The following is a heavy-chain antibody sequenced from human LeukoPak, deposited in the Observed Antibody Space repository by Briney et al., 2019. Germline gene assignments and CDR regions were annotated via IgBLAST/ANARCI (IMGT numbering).Heavy chain of an antibody. J-gene: IGHJ5*02. CDR3: ARHTMVRGVLTWFDP. Sequence: SETLSLTCTVSGGSISPSNPYWGWIRQPPGKGLEWIGSIYYSGTTYTYYNPSLKSRVTISTDTSKNQFSLKLSFVTAADTAVYYCARHTMVRGVLTWFDPWGQGTLVTVSS. D-gene: IGHD3-10*01. V-gene: IGHV4-39*01. CDR1: GGSISPSNPY. CDR2: IYYSGTTYT.